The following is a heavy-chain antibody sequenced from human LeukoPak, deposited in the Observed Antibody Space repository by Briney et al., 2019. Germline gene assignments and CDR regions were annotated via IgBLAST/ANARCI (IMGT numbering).Heavy chain of an antibody. D-gene: IGHD1-1*01. V-gene: IGHV3-7*01. J-gene: IGHJ6*02. CDR3: ARDRVAYNMDV. Sequence: GGSLRLSCAASGFSFNTYAMHWVRQAPGKGLEWVANIKQDGSEKYYVDSVKGRFTISRDNAKNSLYLQMNSLRAEDTAVYYCARDRVAYNMDVWGQGTTVTVSS. CDR2: IKQDGSEK. CDR1: GFSFNTYA.